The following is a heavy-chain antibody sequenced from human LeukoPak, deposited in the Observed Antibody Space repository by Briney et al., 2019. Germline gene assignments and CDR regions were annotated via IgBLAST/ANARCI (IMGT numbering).Heavy chain of an antibody. J-gene: IGHJ6*02. V-gene: IGHV3-33*08. CDR2: IWFDGSRQ. D-gene: IGHD2-15*01. Sequence: GGSLRFSCVASGFTFSNFAMSWVRQALGRGLEWVALIWFDGSRQYYADSVKGRFTISRDSSKNTVYLQMSSLRVEDTAVYYCVRDKDPNCHGLDVWGQGTTVTVSS. CDR1: GFTFSNFA. CDR3: VRDKDPNCHGLDV.